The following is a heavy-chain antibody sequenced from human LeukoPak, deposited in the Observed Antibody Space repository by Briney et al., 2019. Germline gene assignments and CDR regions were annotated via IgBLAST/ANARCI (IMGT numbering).Heavy chain of an antibody. CDR1: GFTFSTYA. CDR2: IGGAGGST. Sequence: PGGSLRLSCAASGFTFSTYAMSWVRQAPGKGLECVSTIGGAGGSTYYADSVKGRFTISRDNSKNTLYLQMNSLRAEDTALYYCANQTDSSAWYLGFDYWGQGTLVTVSS. J-gene: IGHJ4*02. CDR3: ANQTDSSAWYLGFDY. D-gene: IGHD6-19*01. V-gene: IGHV3-23*01.